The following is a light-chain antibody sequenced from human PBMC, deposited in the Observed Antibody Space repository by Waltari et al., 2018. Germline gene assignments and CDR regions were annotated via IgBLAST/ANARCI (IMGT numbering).Light chain of an antibody. CDR1: QSVGSN. V-gene: IGKV3-15*01. J-gene: IGKJ1*01. CDR3: QQCNSWPLWT. CDR2: DAS. Sequence: EIGMTQSPGTLSVSPGESATLSCRAGQSVGSNLAWYQQKPGQAPRLLIYDASTRATGIPARFSGSGSGTEFTLTISSLQSEDFAIYYCQQCNSWPLWTFGPGTKVEIK.